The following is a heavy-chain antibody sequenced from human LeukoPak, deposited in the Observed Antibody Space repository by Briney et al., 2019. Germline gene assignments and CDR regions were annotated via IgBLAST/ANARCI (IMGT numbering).Heavy chain of an antibody. J-gene: IGHJ2*01. V-gene: IGHV3-21*01. CDR1: GFTFSSYS. CDR2: ISSSSSYI. CDR3: ARTGIAVAGTNWYFDL. Sequence: GGSLRLSCAASGFTFSSYSMNWVRQAPGKGLEWVSSISSSSSYIYYADSVKGRFTISRDNAKNSLYLKMNSLRAEDTAVYYCARTGIAVAGTNWYFDLWGRGTLVTVSS. D-gene: IGHD6-19*01.